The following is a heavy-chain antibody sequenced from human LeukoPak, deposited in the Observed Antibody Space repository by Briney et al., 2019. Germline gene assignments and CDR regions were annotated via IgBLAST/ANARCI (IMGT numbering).Heavy chain of an antibody. CDR2: INHSGST. CDR1: GGSFSGYY. V-gene: IGHV4-34*01. J-gene: IGHJ2*01. D-gene: IGHD6-13*01. CDR3: ARLPTPSIAAAGYFWYFDL. Sequence: PSETLSLTCAVYGGSFSGYYWSWIRQPPGKGLEWIGEINHSGSTNYNPSLKSRVTISVDTSKNQFSLKLSSVTAADTAVYYCARLPTPSIAAAGYFWYFDLWGRGTLVTVSS.